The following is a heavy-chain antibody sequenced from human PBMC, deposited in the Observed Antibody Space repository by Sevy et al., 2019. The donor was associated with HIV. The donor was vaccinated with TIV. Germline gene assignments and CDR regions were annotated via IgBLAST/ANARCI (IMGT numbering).Heavy chain of an antibody. J-gene: IGHJ4*02. Sequence: GGSLRLSCAASGFTFSSYAMHWVRQAPGKGLEWVAVISYDGSNKYYADSVKGRFTISRDNSKNTLYLQMNGLRAEDTAVYYCASPPVVAAIFDYWGQGTLVTVSS. D-gene: IGHD2-15*01. V-gene: IGHV3-30-3*01. CDR1: GFTFSSYA. CDR3: ASPPVVAAIFDY. CDR2: ISYDGSNK.